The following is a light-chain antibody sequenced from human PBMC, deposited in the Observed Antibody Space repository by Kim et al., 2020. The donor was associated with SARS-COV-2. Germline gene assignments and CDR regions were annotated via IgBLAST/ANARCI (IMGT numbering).Light chain of an antibody. V-gene: IGKV1-5*03. Sequence: SPSVGDRVTITCRASQIISDWLAWYQHKPGKAPKLLIFATSKLESGIPLRFSGSGSGTEFTLTISSLQPDDPAIYYCQQHDHFPYTFGQGTKLEI. CDR1: QIISDW. CDR3: QQHDHFPYT. J-gene: IGKJ2*01. CDR2: ATS.